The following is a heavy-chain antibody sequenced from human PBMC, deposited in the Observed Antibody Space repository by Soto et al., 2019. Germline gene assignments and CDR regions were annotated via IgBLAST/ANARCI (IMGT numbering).Heavy chain of an antibody. CDR1: GFTFSSYA. V-gene: IGHV3-23*01. D-gene: IGHD6-13*01. J-gene: IGHJ5*02. CDR3: SKGPRASSWNNWFDP. CDR2: ISGSGGST. Sequence: GGSPRLSCAASGFTFSSYAMSWVRQAPGKGLEWVSVISGSGGSTFYADSVTGRFTISRDNSKNTLFLQMNDLRAEDTAVYYCSKGPRASSWNNWFDPWGQGTLVPVSS.